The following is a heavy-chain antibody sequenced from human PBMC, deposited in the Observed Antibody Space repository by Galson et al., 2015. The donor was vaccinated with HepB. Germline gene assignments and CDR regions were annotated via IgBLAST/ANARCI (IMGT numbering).Heavy chain of an antibody. Sequence: SVKVSCKASGYTFTSYAMHWVRQAPGQRLEWMGWINAGNGNTKYSQKFQGRVTITRDTSASTAYMELSSLRSEDTAVYYCARVGSYYDSSGYYYVLDYWGQGTLVTVSS. CDR3: ARVGSYYDSSGYYYVLDY. J-gene: IGHJ4*02. CDR2: INAGNGNT. D-gene: IGHD3-22*01. V-gene: IGHV1-3*01. CDR1: GYTFTSYA.